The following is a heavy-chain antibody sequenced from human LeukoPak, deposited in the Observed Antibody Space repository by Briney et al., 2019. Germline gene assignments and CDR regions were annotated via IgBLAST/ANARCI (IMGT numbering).Heavy chain of an antibody. Sequence: GGSLRLSCAASGYTFSSYWMHWVRQAPGKGLVWVSRINGDVSITTYADSMKGRFIISRDNAKNALYLQMNSLRAEDTAVYYCARQSGGYPIDYWGQGTLVTVSS. D-gene: IGHD6-19*01. CDR1: GYTFSSYW. CDR2: INGDVSIT. V-gene: IGHV3-74*03. CDR3: ARQSGGYPIDY. J-gene: IGHJ4*02.